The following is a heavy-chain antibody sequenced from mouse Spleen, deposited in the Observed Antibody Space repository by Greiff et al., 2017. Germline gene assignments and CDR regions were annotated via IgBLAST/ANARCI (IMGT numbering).Heavy chain of an antibody. J-gene: IGHJ4*01. V-gene: IGHV1-69*01. CDR1: GYTFTSYW. CDR2: IDHSDSYT. D-gene: IGHD2-14*01. Sequence: QVQLQQPGAELVMPGASVKLSCKASGYTFTSYWMHWVKQRPGQGLEWIGEIDHSDSYTNYNQKFKGKATLTVDKSSSTAYMQLSSLTSEDSAVYYCGRSYYRNDGYAMDYWGQGTSVTVSS. CDR3: GRSYYRNDGYAMDY.